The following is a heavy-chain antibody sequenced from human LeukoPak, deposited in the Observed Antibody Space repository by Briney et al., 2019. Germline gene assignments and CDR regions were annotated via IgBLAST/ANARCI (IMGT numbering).Heavy chain of an antibody. CDR3: ARDTFGGSYLASISFDC. D-gene: IGHD1-26*01. CDR2: ISSSSSYI. Sequence: GGSLRLSCAASGFTFSSYSMNWVRQAPGKGLEWVSSISSSSSYIYYADSVKGRFTISRDNAKNSLYLQMNSLRAEDTAVYYCARDTFGGSYLASISFDCWGQGTLVTVSS. CDR1: GFTFSSYS. J-gene: IGHJ4*02. V-gene: IGHV3-21*01.